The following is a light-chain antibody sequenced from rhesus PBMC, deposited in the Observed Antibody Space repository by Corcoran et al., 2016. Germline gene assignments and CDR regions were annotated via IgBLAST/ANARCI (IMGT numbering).Light chain of an antibody. Sequence: DIQMTQSPSSLSASVGNTVTITSRASQNINNWLDWYQQQPGRAPKLLRFRGSSLQFGVPGRFSGSGSGTESPLTISSLQPEDLATCYCLQYSSSPPLTFGGGTKVEIK. V-gene: IGKV1-22*01. CDR2: RGS. CDR1: QNINNW. CDR3: LQYSSSPPLT. J-gene: IGKJ4*01.